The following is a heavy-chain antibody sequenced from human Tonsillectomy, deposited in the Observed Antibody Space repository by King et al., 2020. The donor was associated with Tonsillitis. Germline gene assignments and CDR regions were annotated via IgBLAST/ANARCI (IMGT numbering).Heavy chain of an antibody. Sequence: QLQESGPGLVKPSETLSLTCTVSGGSISSSSYYWGWIRQPPGKGLEWIGRIYYSGSTYYNPSLKSRVTISVDTSKNQFSLKLSSVTAADTAVSYCARHPRGGDPRYYSSSWYLFDPWGQGTLVTVSS. J-gene: IGHJ5*02. CDR3: ARHPRGGDPRYYSSSWYLFDP. V-gene: IGHV4-39*07. CDR2: IYYSGST. CDR1: GGSISSSSYY. D-gene: IGHD6-13*01.